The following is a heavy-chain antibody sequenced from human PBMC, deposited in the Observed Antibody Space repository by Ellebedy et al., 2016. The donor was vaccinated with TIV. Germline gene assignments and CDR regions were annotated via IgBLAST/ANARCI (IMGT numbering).Heavy chain of an antibody. Sequence: GESLKISCAASGFSFRSYWMSWVRQAPGKGLEWVANIYQDGGVQYYVDSVKGRFTISRDNANNLLFLQMNSLRAEDTAVYYCARRGSYGDYAVQVNSWFDTWGQGTLVTVSS. CDR1: GFSFRSYW. CDR3: ARRGSYGDYAVQVNSWFDT. CDR2: IYQDGGVQ. J-gene: IGHJ5*02. V-gene: IGHV3-7*01. D-gene: IGHD4-17*01.